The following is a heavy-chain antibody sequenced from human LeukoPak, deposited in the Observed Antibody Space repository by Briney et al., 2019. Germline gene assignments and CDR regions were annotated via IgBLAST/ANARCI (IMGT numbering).Heavy chain of an antibody. J-gene: IGHJ6*03. D-gene: IGHD2-2*01. Sequence: GGSLRLSCAASGFTFRSYNMKWVRQAPGKGLEWVSYISSSGSTRYDADSVNGRFTISRDNAKNSLYLQMNSLRAEDTALYHCARAVVVPAVNLDNYYHYYMDVWGKGTTVTVSS. CDR2: ISSSGSTR. V-gene: IGHV3-48*04. CDR1: GFTFRSYN. CDR3: ARAVVVPAVNLDNYYHYYMDV.